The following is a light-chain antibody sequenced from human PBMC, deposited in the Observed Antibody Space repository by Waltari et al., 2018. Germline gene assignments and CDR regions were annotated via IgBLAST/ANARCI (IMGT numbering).Light chain of an antibody. CDR1: NSDIGEYKY. J-gene: IGLJ2*01. CDR3: CSYAGRYTMI. CDR2: SVT. V-gene: IGLV2-11*01. Sequence: QSALTQPRSVSGSPGQTVTISCTGTNSDIGEYKYVSWFPLHPGKAPQLIIYSVTARPSGAPVRCSGSKYGSTASLISSGLQTEDEGDYFCCSYAGRYTMIFGGGTRLTVL.